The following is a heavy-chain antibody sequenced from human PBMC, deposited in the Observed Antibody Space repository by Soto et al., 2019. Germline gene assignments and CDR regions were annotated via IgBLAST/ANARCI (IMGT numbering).Heavy chain of an antibody. V-gene: IGHV3-21*01. J-gene: IGHJ6*03. D-gene: IGHD1-7*01. CDR2: ISSSSSYI. Sequence: GGSLRLSCAASGFTFSSYAMSWVRQAPGKGLEWVSAISSSSSYIYYADSVKGRFTISRDNAKNSLYLQMNSLRAADTAVYYCARDGLGITGTTIPSYYYYYYMDVWGKGTTVTVSS. CDR3: ARDGLGITGTTIPSYYYYYYMDV. CDR1: GFTFSSYA.